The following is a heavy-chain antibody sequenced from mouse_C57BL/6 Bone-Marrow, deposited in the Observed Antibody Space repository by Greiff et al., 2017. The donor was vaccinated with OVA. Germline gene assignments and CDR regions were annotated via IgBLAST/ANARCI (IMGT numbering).Heavy chain of an antibody. CDR3: ARWDYDGYYAMDY. D-gene: IGHD2-4*01. V-gene: IGHV1-64*01. J-gene: IGHJ4*01. CDR2: IHPNSGST. Sequence: QVHVKQPGAELATPLSSVKLSCKASGYTFTSYWMHWVKQRPGQGLEWIGMIHPNSGSTNYNEKFKSKATLTVDKSSSTAYMQLSSLTSEDSAVYYCARWDYDGYYAMDYWGQGTSVTVSS. CDR1: GYTFTSYW.